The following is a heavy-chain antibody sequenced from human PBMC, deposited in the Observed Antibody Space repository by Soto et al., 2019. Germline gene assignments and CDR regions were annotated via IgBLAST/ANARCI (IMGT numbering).Heavy chain of an antibody. Sequence: QVQLVESGGGVVQPWRSLRLSCAASGFTFSSYGMHWVRQAPGKGLEWVAVISYDVSTKYYADSVKGRFTISRDNSKNTLYRQMNSLRAEDTAVYYCAKDRAIAVAGRDYYYGMDVWGQGTTVTVSS. V-gene: IGHV3-30*18. CDR3: AKDRAIAVAGRDYYYGMDV. D-gene: IGHD6-19*01. CDR1: GFTFSSYG. CDR2: ISYDVSTK. J-gene: IGHJ6*02.